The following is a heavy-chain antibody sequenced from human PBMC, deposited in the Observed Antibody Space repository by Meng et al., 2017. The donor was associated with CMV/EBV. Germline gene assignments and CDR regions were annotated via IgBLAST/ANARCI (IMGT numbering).Heavy chain of an antibody. V-gene: IGHV3-48*03. D-gene: IGHD2-15*01. CDR1: GFTFSSYE. CDR2: ISSSGNTI. CDR3: ARDLGYCSGGSCSPRRSWFDP. Sequence: GSLKISCAASGFTFSSYEMNWVRQAPGKGLEWVSYISSSGNTIYYADSVKGRFTISRDNSKNTLYLQMNSLRAEDTAVYYCARDLGYCSGGSCSPRRSWFDPWGQGTLVTVSS. J-gene: IGHJ5*02.